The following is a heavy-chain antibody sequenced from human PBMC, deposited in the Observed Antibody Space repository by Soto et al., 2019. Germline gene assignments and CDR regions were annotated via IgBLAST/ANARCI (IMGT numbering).Heavy chain of an antibody. J-gene: IGHJ3*02. CDR3: ARDYGGGGDAFDI. V-gene: IGHV1-46*01. CDR1: GYTFTSYY. D-gene: IGHD4-17*01. CDR2: INPSGGST. Sequence: ASVKVSCKASGYTFTSYYMHWVRQAPGQGLEWMGIINPSGGSTSYAQKFQGRVTMTRDTSTSTVYMGLSSLRSEDTAVYYCARDYGGGGDAFDIWGQGTMGTVSS.